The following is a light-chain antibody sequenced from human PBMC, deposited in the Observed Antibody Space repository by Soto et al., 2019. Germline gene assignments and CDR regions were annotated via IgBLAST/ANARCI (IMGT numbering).Light chain of an antibody. V-gene: IGKV3-20*01. CDR1: QSLGSSQ. J-gene: IGKJ4*01. Sequence: EIVLTQSPGTLSLSPGERATLSCRASQSLGSSQLAWYQQPPGQAPRLLIYGASSRATGIPGRFSGSGAGTDFTLTISRLEPEDFAVYYCQRYGSSVTFGGGTKVEIK. CDR3: QRYGSSVT. CDR2: GAS.